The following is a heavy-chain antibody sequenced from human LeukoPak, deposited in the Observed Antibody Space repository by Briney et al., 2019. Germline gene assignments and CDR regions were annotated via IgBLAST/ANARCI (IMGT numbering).Heavy chain of an antibody. CDR3: ARESSGYGGYDSDLIGAFDI. Sequence: GASVKVSCKASGYTFTSYGISWVRQAPGQGLEWMGWISAYRGNTNYAQKLQGRVTMTTDTSTSTAYMELRSLRSDDTAVYYCARESSGYGGYDSDLIGAFDIWGQGTMVTVSS. D-gene: IGHD5-12*01. CDR2: ISAYRGNT. V-gene: IGHV1-18*04. CDR1: GYTFTSYG. J-gene: IGHJ3*02.